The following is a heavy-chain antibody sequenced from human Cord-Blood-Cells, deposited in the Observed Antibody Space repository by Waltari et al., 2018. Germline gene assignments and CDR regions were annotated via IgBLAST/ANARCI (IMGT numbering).Heavy chain of an antibody. D-gene: IGHD1-1*01. Sequence: EVQLVQSGAEVKKHGESLKISCKGSGYSFTSYWIGWVRQMPGKGLGWMGIIYPSDSDARYSPSFPGKVTISADKSSSTAYLQWSSLKASDTAMYYCATLTTGRGYFDYWGQGTLVTVSS. J-gene: IGHJ4*02. CDR2: IYPSDSDA. CDR3: ATLTTGRGYFDY. CDR1: GYSFTSYW. V-gene: IGHV5-51*01.